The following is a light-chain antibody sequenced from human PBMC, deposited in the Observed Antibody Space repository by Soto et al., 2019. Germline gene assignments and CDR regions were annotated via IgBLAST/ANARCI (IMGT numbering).Light chain of an antibody. CDR2: DVS. Sequence: EVVLTQSPDALSLSPGERATVSCRASQSVSAYLAWYQQRPGQAPGLLIYDVSNRAPGIPDRFSGGGSGTDFTLSISSLQPEDSATYYCLSRFDWPTFGGGATLEIK. CDR3: LSRFDWPT. CDR1: QSVSAY. J-gene: IGKJ4*01. V-gene: IGKV3-11*01.